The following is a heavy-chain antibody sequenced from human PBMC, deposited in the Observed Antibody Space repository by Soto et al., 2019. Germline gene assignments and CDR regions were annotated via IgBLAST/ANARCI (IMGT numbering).Heavy chain of an antibody. CDR2: ISYDGNNR. CDR3: ASTWSGYYYFDS. CDR1: GFTFSNYG. D-gene: IGHD3-3*01. Sequence: QVQLVESGGGVVQPGGSLRLSCAASGFTFSNYGMHWVRQAPGKGLEWVAVISYDGNNRYYGDSVKGRFTISRDNSKNTVYLQMNRLRVEDTAVYYCASTWSGYYYFDSWGQGTLVTVSS. J-gene: IGHJ4*02. V-gene: IGHV3-30*03.